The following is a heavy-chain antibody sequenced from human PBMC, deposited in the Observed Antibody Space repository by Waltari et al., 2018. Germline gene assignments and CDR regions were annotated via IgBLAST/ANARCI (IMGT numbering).Heavy chain of an antibody. V-gene: IGHV4-4*02. CDR2: THSSGRT. CDR3: ARDRGRGLYLDS. CDR1: GDSMFSNNW. J-gene: IGHJ5*01. D-gene: IGHD1-1*01. Sequence: QLQLQESGPGLVKPSGTLSLTCRVSGDSMFSNNWWSWVRQSPEKGLEWIGQTHSSGRTNYNPSLESRVTISLDTANSQFSLKVTSTTAADTAVYYCARDRGRGLYLDSWGQGTLVTVSP.